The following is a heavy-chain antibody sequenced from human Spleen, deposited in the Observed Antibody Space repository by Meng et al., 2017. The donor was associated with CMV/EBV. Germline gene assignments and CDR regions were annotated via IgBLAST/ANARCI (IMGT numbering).Heavy chain of an antibody. Sequence: SETLSLTCTVSGASVSIGSYYWSWIRQPPGKGLEWIGYIFYSGSTNYNPSLKSRVTISVDTSKNQFSLRLSSVTAADTAVYYCARDQGDVWGSPDLSSAFDIWGQGTMVTVSS. CDR2: IFYSGST. J-gene: IGHJ3*02. D-gene: IGHD3-16*01. V-gene: IGHV4-61*01. CDR3: ARDQGDVWGSPDLSSAFDI. CDR1: GASVSIGSYY.